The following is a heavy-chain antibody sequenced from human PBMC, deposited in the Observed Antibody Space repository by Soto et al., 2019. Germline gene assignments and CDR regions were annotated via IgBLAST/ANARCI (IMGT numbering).Heavy chain of an antibody. CDR2: IYPGDSDT. D-gene: IGHD2-8*01. CDR3: ASSMIYPYYFDY. V-gene: IGHV5-51*01. Sequence: PGESLKISCMGSGYKVSTWHNFTSYWIAWVRQMPGEGLEWMGIIYPGDSDTRYSPSFQGQVTISADKSINSVYLQWSSLKASDTAMYYCASSMIYPYYFDYWGQGTLVTVSS. CDR1: GYKVSTWHNFTSYW. J-gene: IGHJ4*02.